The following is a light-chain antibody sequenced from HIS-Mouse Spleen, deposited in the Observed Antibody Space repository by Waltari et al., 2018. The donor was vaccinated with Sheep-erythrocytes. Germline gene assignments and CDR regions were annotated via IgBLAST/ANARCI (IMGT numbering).Light chain of an antibody. CDR2: EGS. CDR1: SSYVGSYNL. J-gene: IGLJ3*02. CDR3: CSYAGSSTLV. V-gene: IGLV2-23*01. Sequence: QSALTQPASVSGSPGQSITLSCTGTSSYVGSYNLLSWYQQHPGKAPKLMIYEGSKRPSGVSNRFSGSKSGNTASLTISGLQAEDEADYYCCSYAGSSTLVFGGGTKLTVL.